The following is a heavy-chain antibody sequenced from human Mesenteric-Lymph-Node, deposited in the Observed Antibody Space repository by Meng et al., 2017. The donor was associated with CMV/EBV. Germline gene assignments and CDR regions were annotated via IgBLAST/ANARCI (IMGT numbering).Heavy chain of an antibody. CDR3: ARTSRRTRDFDY. V-gene: IGHV3-72*01. Sequence: GGSLRLSCTASGFTFSDHYMEWIRQAPGRGLEWIARIRDKDSRYSTEYAASVRGRFTISRDDSKLLFLEMTSLKTEDTAVYYCARTSRRTRDFDYWGQGTLVTVSS. D-gene: IGHD1-7*01. CDR2: IRDKDSRYST. J-gene: IGHJ4*02. CDR1: GFTFSDHY.